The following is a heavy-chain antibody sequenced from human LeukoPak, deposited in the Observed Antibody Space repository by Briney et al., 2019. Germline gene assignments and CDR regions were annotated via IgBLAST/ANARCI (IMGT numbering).Heavy chain of an antibody. D-gene: IGHD3-22*01. CDR1: GYTFTSYY. V-gene: IGHV1-46*01. CDR2: INPSGGST. CDR3: ARPTINYYDTSGLDY. Sequence: ASVKVSCKASGYTFTSYYMHWVRPSPGQGLEWMGIINPSGGSTSYAQKFQGRVTMTRDTSTSTVYMELSSLRSEDTAVYYCARPTINYYDTSGLDYWGQGTLVTVSS. J-gene: IGHJ4*02.